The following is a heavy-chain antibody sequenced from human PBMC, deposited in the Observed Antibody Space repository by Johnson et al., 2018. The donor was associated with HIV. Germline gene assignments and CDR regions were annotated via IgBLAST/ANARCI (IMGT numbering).Heavy chain of an antibody. J-gene: IGHJ3*02. CDR2: ISSSGSTI. V-gene: IGHV3-11*04. Sequence: VQLVESGGVVVQPGGSLRLSCAASGFTFSDYYMSWIRQAPGKGLEWVSYISSSGSTIYYADSVKGRFTISRDNAKNSLYLQMNSLRAEDTAVYYCARSNTAMMYDAFDIWGQGTMVTVSS. CDR1: GFTFSDYY. CDR3: ARSNTAMMYDAFDI. D-gene: IGHD5-18*01.